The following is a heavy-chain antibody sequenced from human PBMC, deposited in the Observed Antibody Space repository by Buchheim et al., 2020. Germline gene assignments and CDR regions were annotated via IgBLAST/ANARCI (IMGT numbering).Heavy chain of an antibody. J-gene: IGHJ4*02. CDR3: AKEDTGGWLGSDY. Sequence: QVQLVESGGGVVQPGRSLRLSCAASGFTFSSYGMHWVRQAPGKGLEWVALISYDGSNKYYADSVKGRFTISRDNSKNTLYLQMNSLRAEDTAVFYCAKEDTGGWLGSDYWGQGTL. D-gene: IGHD6-19*01. V-gene: IGHV3-30*18. CDR1: GFTFSSYG. CDR2: ISYDGSNK.